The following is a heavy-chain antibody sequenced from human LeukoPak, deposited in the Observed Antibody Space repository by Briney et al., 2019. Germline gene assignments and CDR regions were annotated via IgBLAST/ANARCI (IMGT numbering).Heavy chain of an antibody. CDR2: IYYTGST. CDR1: GDSISSIIYY. J-gene: IGHJ3*02. D-gene: IGHD2/OR15-2a*01. Sequence: PSETLSLTCAVSGDSISSIIYYWAWIRQPPGKGLEWIGYIYYTGSTHYNPSLKSRVTILVDTSKSQFSLKLSSVTAADTAVYYCARPNTYDVGNNAFDIWGQGTMVTVSS. V-gene: IGHV4-61*05. CDR3: ARPNTYDVGNNAFDI.